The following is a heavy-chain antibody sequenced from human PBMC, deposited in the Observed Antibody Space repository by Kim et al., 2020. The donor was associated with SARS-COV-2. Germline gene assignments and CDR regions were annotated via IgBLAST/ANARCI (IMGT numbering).Heavy chain of an antibody. CDR1: GFTFSSSG. Sequence: GGSLRLSCAASGFTFSSSGMHWVRQAPGKGLEWVAVIWYDGSNKYYADSVKSRFTISRDNSKNTLYLQMNSLRAEDTAVYYCASTMNLYSSSLGVAFDIWGQGTMVPVSS. J-gene: IGHJ3*02. CDR2: IWYDGSNK. D-gene: IGHD6-13*01. V-gene: IGHV3-33*01. CDR3: ASTMNLYSSSLGVAFDI.